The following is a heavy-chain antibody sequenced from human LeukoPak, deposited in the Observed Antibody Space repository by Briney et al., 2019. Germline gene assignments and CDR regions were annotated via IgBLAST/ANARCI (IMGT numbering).Heavy chain of an antibody. CDR2: IYTSGST. CDR1: GGSISSYY. J-gene: IGHJ5*02. V-gene: IGHV4-4*07. D-gene: IGHD3-10*01. Sequence: SETLSLTCTVSGGSISSYYWSWIRQPAGKGLEWIGRIYTSGSTNYNPSPKSRVTMSVDTSKNQFSLKLSSVTAADTAVYYCARDARDMVRGQNWFDPWGQGTLVTVSS. CDR3: ARDARDMVRGQNWFDP.